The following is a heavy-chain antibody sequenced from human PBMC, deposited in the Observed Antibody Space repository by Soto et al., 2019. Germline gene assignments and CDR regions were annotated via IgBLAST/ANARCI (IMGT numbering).Heavy chain of an antibody. CDR1: GFTFSNYG. D-gene: IGHD6-19*01. Sequence: GGSLRLSCAASGFTFSNYGMHWVRQAPGKGLEWVAVISYDGSNKYYADSVKGRFTISRDNSKNTLYLQMNSLRAEDTAVYYCAKDKSQWRAGAFDIWGQGTMVTVSS. CDR2: ISYDGSNK. V-gene: IGHV3-30*18. J-gene: IGHJ3*02. CDR3: AKDKSQWRAGAFDI.